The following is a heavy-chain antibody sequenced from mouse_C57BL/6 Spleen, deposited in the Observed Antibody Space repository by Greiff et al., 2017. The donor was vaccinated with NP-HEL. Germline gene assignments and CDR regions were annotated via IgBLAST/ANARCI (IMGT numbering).Heavy chain of an antibody. Sequence: VQLQESGAELVKPGASVKLSCKASGYTFTSYWMQWVKQRPGQGLEWIGELDPSDSYTTYNQPFKGTATLTVDTSSSTAYMLLSSLTSEDSAVYYCAASYDSNYWGYWGQGTTLTVSS. CDR2: LDPSDSYT. CDR3: AASYDSNYWGY. J-gene: IGHJ2*01. CDR1: GYTFTSYW. V-gene: IGHV1-50*01. D-gene: IGHD2-5*01.